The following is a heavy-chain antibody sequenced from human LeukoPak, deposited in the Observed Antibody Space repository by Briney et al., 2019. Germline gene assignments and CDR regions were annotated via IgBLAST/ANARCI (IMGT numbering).Heavy chain of an antibody. CDR1: GGTFSSYG. D-gene: IGHD5-18*01. CDR2: IILIFGTA. J-gene: IGHJ4*02. CDR3: ASMDTTMAGFDY. Sequence: GASVNVSCPASGGTFSSYGISWVRQAPGQGLEWMGGIILIFGTANYAQKFQGRVTITADKSTSTAYMELSSLRSEDTAMYYCASMDTTMAGFDYWGQGTLVTVSS. V-gene: IGHV1-69*06.